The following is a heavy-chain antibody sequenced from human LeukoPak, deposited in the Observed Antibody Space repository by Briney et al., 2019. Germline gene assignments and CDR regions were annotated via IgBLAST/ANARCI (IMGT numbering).Heavy chain of an antibody. CDR3: TREGGLGYCSSTSCLPGN. J-gene: IGHJ4*02. V-gene: IGHV3-49*04. Sequence: GGSLRLSCAASGFTFSSYEMSWVRQAPGKGLEWVGFIRSKAYGGTPDYAASVKGRFTISRDDSKSIAYLQMNSLKTEDTAVYYCTREGGLGYCSSTSCLPGNWGQGTLVTVSS. CDR1: GFTFSSYE. CDR2: IRSKAYGGTP. D-gene: IGHD2-2*01.